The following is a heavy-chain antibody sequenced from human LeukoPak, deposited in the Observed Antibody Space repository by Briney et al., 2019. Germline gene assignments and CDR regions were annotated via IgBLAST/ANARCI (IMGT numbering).Heavy chain of an antibody. V-gene: IGHV3-48*02. J-gene: IGHJ3*02. CDR1: GFIFSSYN. D-gene: IGHD3-10*01. CDR2: ISSSSSTI. CDR3: ARDGMVRGVIILDAFDI. Sequence: GGSLRLSCAASGFIFSSYNMNWVRQAPGKGLEWVSYISSSSSTIYYADSVKGRFTISRDNAKNSLYLQMNSLRDEDTAVYYCARDGMVRGVIILDAFDIWGQGTMVTVSS.